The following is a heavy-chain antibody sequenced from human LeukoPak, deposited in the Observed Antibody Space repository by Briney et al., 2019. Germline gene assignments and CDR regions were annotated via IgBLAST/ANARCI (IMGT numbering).Heavy chain of an antibody. J-gene: IGHJ4*02. CDR2: ISSSGSTI. D-gene: IGHD5-18*01. CDR1: GFTFSDYY. V-gene: IGHV3-11*04. CDR3: AKDSGYSYGFNY. Sequence: GGSLRLSCAASGFTFSDYYMSWIRQAPGKGLEWVSYISSSGSTIYYVDSVKGRFTISRDNSKNTLYLQMNSLRAEDTAVYYCAKDSGYSYGFNYWGQGTLVTVSS.